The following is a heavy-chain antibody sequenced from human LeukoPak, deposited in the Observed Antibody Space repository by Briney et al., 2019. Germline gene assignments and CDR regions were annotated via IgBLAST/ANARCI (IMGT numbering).Heavy chain of an antibody. CDR3: ARHLNTDLDKAHFDY. V-gene: IGHV4-59*08. J-gene: IGHJ4*02. Sequence: PSETLSLTCTVSGGSISTYYWSWIRQPPGKGLEWIAYIHYSGSTNYSPWLKSRVSISLDTSKNQFSLKLTSVTPADTAVYYCARHLNTDLDKAHFDYWGQGTLVTVSS. CDR1: GGSISTYY. D-gene: IGHD4-11*01. CDR2: IHYSGST.